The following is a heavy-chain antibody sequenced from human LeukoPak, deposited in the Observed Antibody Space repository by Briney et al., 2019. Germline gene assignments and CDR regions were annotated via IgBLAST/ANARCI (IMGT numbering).Heavy chain of an antibody. D-gene: IGHD3-3*01. Sequence: ASVKVPCKVSGYTLTELSMHWVRQAPGKGLEWMGGFDPEDGETIYAQKFQGRVTMTEDTSTDTAYMELSSLRSEDTAVYYCATILRFLERSSHWFDPWGQGTLVTVSS. CDR3: ATILRFLERSSHWFDP. CDR2: FDPEDGET. V-gene: IGHV1-24*01. CDR1: GYTLTELS. J-gene: IGHJ5*02.